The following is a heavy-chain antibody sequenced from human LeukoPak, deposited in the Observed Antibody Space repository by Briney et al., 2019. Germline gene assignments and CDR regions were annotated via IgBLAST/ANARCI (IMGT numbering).Heavy chain of an antibody. D-gene: IGHD1-26*01. CDR2: ISSSGSTI. J-gene: IGHJ3*02. Sequence: GGSLRLSCAASGFTFSDYYMSWIRRAPGKGLEWVSYISSSGSTIYYADSVKGRFTISRDNAKNSLYLQMNSLRAEDTAVYYCARDRGRELLGAFDIWGQGTMVTVSS. V-gene: IGHV3-11*01. CDR3: ARDRGRELLGAFDI. CDR1: GFTFSDYY.